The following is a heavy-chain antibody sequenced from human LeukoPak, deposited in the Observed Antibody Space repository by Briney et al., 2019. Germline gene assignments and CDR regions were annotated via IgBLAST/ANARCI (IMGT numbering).Heavy chain of an antibody. V-gene: IGHV5-51*01. CDR2: IYPDDSDT. D-gene: IGHD4-23*01. CDR1: GYSFTNYW. CDR3: ARRVVNNRNWYFDL. Sequence: GESLKISCKSSGYSFTNYWIGWVRQMPGKGLEWMGIIYPDDSDTRYSPSFQGQVTISVDKSINTAYLQWSSLKASDTAMYYCARRVVNNRNWYFDLWGRGTLVTVSS. J-gene: IGHJ2*01.